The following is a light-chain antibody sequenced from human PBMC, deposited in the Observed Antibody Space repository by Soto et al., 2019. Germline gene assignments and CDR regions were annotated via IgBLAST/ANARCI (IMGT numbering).Light chain of an antibody. V-gene: IGKV1-33*01. CDR1: RDIGKY. CDR3: QRYDSLPPT. Sequence: DIQMTQSPSSLSASVGDRATITCQASRDIGKYLNWFQEKPGKAPKLLIYDASNLQTGVPSRFSGSGSGTDFTFTISSLQPEDFATYYCQRYDSLPPTFGQGTRLEIK. J-gene: IGKJ5*01. CDR2: DAS.